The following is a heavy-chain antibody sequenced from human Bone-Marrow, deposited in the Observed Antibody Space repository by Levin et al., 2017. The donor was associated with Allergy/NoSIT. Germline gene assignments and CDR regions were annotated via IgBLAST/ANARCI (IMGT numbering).Heavy chain of an antibody. D-gene: IGHD4-11*01. CDR1: GGSFINYY. Sequence: SETLSLTCTVSGGSFINYYLSWIRQPPGKGLEWIGYVHYTGDTNYNPSLKSRVSMSADTSQNQFSLSLSSVTAADTAVYYCALTTPRTDYFDNWGQGTLVTVSS. CDR2: VHYTGDT. V-gene: IGHV4-59*12. J-gene: IGHJ4*02. CDR3: ALTTPRTDYFDN.